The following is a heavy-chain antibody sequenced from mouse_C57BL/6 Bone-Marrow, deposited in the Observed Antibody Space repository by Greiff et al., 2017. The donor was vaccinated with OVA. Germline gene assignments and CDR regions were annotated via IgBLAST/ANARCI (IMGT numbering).Heavy chain of an antibody. CDR2: IYPGGGYT. CDR3: ARASFYGYFDV. CDR1: GYTFTNYW. Sequence: VQLQQSGAELVRPGTSVKMSCKASGYTFTNYWIGWAKQRPGHGLEWIGDIYPGGGYTNYNEKFKGKATLTADKSSSTAYMQFSSLTSEDSAIYCCARASFYGYFDVWGTGTTVTVSS. V-gene: IGHV1-63*01. J-gene: IGHJ1*03.